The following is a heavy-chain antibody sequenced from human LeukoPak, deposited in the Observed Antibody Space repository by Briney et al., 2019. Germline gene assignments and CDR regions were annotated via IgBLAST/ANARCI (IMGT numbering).Heavy chain of an antibody. CDR2: IYHSGST. CDR1: GYSISSDYY. D-gene: IGHD1-26*01. V-gene: IGHV4-38-2*02. J-gene: IGHJ1*01. CDR3: ARVEVGADDFDYFQH. Sequence: SETLSLTCTVSGYSISSDYYWGWIWQPPGKGLEWIGTIYHSGSTSYNPSLKSRVTISVDTSKNQFSLKLSSVTAADTAVYYCARVEVGADDFDYFQHWGQGTLVTVSS.